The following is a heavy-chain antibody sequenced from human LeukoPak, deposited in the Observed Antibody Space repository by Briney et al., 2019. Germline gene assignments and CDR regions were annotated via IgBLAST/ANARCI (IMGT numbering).Heavy chain of an antibody. CDR1: GGSLSGYY. Sequence: SETLSLTCAVYGGSLSGYYWSWIRQPPGKGLEWIGEINHSRSTNYNPSLKSRVTISVDTSKNQFSLKLSSVTAADTAVYYCARGGHTAMVPFDYWGQGTLVTVSS. J-gene: IGHJ4*02. CDR2: INHSRST. V-gene: IGHV4-34*01. D-gene: IGHD5-18*01. CDR3: ARGGHTAMVPFDY.